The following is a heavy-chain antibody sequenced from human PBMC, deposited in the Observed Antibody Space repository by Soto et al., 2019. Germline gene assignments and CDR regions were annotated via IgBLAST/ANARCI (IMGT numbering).Heavy chain of an antibody. J-gene: IGHJ4*02. CDR3: ARDPAAAGESSLDY. V-gene: IGHV3-33*01. CDR2: IWYDGSNK. D-gene: IGHD6-13*01. Sequence: GGSLRLSCAASGFTFSSYGMHWVRQAPGKGLEWVAVIWYDGSNKYYADSVKGRFTISRDNSKNTLYLQMNSLRAEDTAVYYCARDPAAAGESSLDYWGQGTLVTVSS. CDR1: GFTFSSYG.